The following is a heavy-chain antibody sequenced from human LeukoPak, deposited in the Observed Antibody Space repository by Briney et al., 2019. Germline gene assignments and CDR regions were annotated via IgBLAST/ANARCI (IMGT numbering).Heavy chain of an antibody. CDR1: GFSLNTVGVG. D-gene: IGHD3-10*01. V-gene: IGHV2-5*02. CDR2: IYWDDDK. CDR3: AHFPSMIRGVIANIYFDH. Sequence: SGPTLVNPTQTLTLTCAFSGFSLNTVGVGVAWICQPPGKALEWLALIYWDDDKRYNPSLKSRLTITKDTSGNQVVLTLTNVDPVDTATYYCAHFPSMIRGVIANIYFDHWGQGTLVAVSS. J-gene: IGHJ4*02.